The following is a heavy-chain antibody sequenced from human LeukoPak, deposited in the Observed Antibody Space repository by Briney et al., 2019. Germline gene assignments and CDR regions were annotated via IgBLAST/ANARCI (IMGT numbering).Heavy chain of an antibody. CDR1: GGSFSGYY. J-gene: IGHJ4*02. Sequence: SETLSLTCAVYGGSFSGYYWSWIRLPPGKGLEWIGEINHSGSTNYNPSLKSRVTISVDTSKNQFSLKLSSVTAADTAVYYCAAYNWKMDYWGQGTLVTVSS. V-gene: IGHV4-34*01. CDR3: AAYNWKMDY. D-gene: IGHD1-20*01. CDR2: INHSGST.